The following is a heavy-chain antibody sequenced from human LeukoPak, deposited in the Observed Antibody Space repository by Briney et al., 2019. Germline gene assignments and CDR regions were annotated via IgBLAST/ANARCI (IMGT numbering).Heavy chain of an antibody. CDR1: GFTVSSNY. D-gene: IGHD3-22*01. V-gene: IGHV3-66*01. J-gene: IGHJ5*02. CDR2: IYSGGST. CDR3: ACGDRYYDSSGYYPS. Sequence: PGGSLRLSCAASGFTVSSNYMSWVRQAPGKGLEWVSVIYSGGSTYYADSVKGRFTISRDNSKNTLSLQMNSLRAEDTAVYYCACGDRYYDSSGYYPSWGQGTLVTVSS.